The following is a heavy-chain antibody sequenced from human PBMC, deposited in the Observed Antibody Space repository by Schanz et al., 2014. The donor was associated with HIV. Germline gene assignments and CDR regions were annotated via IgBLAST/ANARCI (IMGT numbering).Heavy chain of an antibody. J-gene: IGHJ4*02. Sequence: QVQLVQSGAEVKKTGSSVKVSCKASGGNFNNYAISWVRQAPGQGLEWMGGIIPILGTANYAQKLQGRVTITADESTSTAYMELSSLRLEDTAVYYCAREGGNLVEGGYFFDYWGQGTLVTVSS. CDR1: GGNFNNYA. CDR3: AREGGNLVEGGYFFDY. D-gene: IGHD2-15*01. CDR2: IIPILGTA. V-gene: IGHV1-69*01.